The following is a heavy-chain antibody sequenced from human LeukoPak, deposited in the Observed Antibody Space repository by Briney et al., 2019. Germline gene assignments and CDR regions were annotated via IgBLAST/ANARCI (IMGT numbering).Heavy chain of an antibody. D-gene: IGHD3-9*01. CDR2: ISGDGGNI. V-gene: IGHV3-23*01. Sequence: TGGSLRLSCAASGLIVRDYVMSWVRQAPGKGLEWVSSISGDGGNIFYGDSVKGRFTISRDNSKNTLYLQMSSLRAEDTSVYYCATFDWGSSPNWGQGSRVTVSS. CDR1: GLIVRDYV. CDR3: ATFDWGSSPN. J-gene: IGHJ4*02.